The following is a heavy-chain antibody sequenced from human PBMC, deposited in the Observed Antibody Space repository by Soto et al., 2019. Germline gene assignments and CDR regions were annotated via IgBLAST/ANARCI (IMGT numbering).Heavy chain of an antibody. V-gene: IGHV3-74*01. CDR1: GFTFSSYW. D-gene: IGHD3-3*01. J-gene: IGHJ6*03. CDR2: INSDGSST. Sequence: GGSLRLSCAASGFTFSSYWMHWVRQAPGKGLVWVSRINSDGSSTSYADSVKGRFTISRDNAKNTLYLQMNSLRAEDTAVYYCARSGQRFLEWLLYPHYYYYMDVWGKGTTVTVSS. CDR3: ARSGQRFLEWLLYPHYYYYMDV.